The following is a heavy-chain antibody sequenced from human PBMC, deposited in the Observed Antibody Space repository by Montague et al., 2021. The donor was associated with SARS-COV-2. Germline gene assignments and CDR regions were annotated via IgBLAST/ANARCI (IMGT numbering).Heavy chain of an antibody. CDR1: GFGFSRYW. CDR2: INQDGGEK. V-gene: IGHV3-7*01. CDR3: ATFKYCTTSTCAVEPYYYYYSGMDV. D-gene: IGHD2-8*01. J-gene: IGHJ6*02. Sequence: SLRLSCAASGFGFSRYWMTWVRQAPGKGLEWMANINQDGGEKYYVDSVKGRLTVSRDNAKNSPYLQLNSLRDEDTAVYYCATFKYCTTSTCAVEPYYYYYSGMDVWGQGTTVTVSS.